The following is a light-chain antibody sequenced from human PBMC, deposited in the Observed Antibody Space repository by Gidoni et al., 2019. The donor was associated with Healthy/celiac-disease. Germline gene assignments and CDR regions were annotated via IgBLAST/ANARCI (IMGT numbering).Light chain of an antibody. CDR2: AAS. CDR3: QQLNSYPCS. CDR1: QCISSY. V-gene: IGKV1-9*01. J-gene: IGKJ2*04. Sequence: DTQLPQSPSFLSASVGDRVTITCRASQCISSYLAWYQQKPGKAPKRLIYAASTLQSGVPSRFSGSGSGTECTLTISSLQPEDFATYYCQQLNSYPCSFGQGTKLEIK.